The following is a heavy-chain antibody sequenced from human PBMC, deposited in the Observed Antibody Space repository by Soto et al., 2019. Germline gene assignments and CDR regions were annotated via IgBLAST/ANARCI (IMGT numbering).Heavy chain of an antibody. CDR2: MNPNSGNT. J-gene: IGHJ6*02. CDR3: ARDGVLRYFDWLTLAAIRRYYYYGMDV. CDR1: GYTFTSYD. D-gene: IGHD3-9*01. Sequence: GASVKVSCKASGYTFTSYDINWVRQATGQGLEWMGWMNPNSGNTGYAQKFQGRVTMTRNTSISTAYMELSSLRSEDTAVYYCARDGVLRYFDWLTLAAIRRYYYYGMDVWG. V-gene: IGHV1-8*01.